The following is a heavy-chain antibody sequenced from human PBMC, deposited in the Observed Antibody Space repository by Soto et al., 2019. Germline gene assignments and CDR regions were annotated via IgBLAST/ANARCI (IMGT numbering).Heavy chain of an antibody. CDR2: ISAYNGNT. Sequence: QIQLVQSGGEVKKPGASVKVSCKSSGYTFISYSITWVRQAPGQGLEWMGRISAYNGNTNYAQKLQGRGTMTTDTSTSTAYMELRSLRSDDTAVYYCARGAFCGGAPGCRDMDVWGQGTTVTVSS. V-gene: IGHV1-18*01. D-gene: IGHD2-21*01. J-gene: IGHJ6*02. CDR1: GYTFISYS. CDR3: ARGAFCGGAPGCRDMDV.